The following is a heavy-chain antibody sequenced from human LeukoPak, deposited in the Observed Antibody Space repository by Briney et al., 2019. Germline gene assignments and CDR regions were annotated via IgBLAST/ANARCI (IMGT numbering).Heavy chain of an antibody. Sequence: GGSLRLSCAASGFTFSDYYMSWIRQAPGKGLEWVSYISSSGSTIYYADFVKGRFTISRDNAKNSLYLQMNSLRAEDTAVYYCARDFSDYVWGRYLDYWGQGTLVTVSS. V-gene: IGHV3-11*01. CDR2: ISSSGSTI. CDR3: ARDFSDYVWGRYLDY. CDR1: GFTFSDYY. D-gene: IGHD3-16*02. J-gene: IGHJ4*02.